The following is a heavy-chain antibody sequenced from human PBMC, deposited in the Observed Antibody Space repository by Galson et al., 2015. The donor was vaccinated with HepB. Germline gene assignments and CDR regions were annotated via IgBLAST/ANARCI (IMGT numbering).Heavy chain of an antibody. V-gene: IGHV1-58*01. CDR1: GFTFTSSA. Sequence: SVKVSCKASGFTFTSSAVQWVRQARGQRLEWIGWIVVGSGNTNYAQKFQERVTITRDMSTSTAYMELSSLRSEDTAVYYCAADLGYCSSTSCYGRFDYWGQGTLVTVSS. D-gene: IGHD2-2*01. J-gene: IGHJ4*02. CDR3: AADLGYCSSTSCYGRFDY. CDR2: IVVGSGNT.